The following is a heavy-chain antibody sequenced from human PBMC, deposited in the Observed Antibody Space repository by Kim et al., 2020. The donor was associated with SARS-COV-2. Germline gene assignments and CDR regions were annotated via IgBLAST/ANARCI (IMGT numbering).Heavy chain of an antibody. V-gene: IGHV6-1*01. Sequence: DYAVSVKSRITINPDPSKNQFSLQLNSVTPEDTAVYYCARDSPGIAPLEYWGQGTLVTVSS. CDR3: ARDSPGIAPLEY. D-gene: IGHD6-13*01. J-gene: IGHJ4*02.